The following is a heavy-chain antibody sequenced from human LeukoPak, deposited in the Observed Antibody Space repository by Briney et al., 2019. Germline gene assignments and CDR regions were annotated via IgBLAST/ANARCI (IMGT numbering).Heavy chain of an antibody. CDR3: ARQVYGDYVGS. J-gene: IGHJ4*02. CDR1: GFTFSGYN. Sequence: GGSLRLSCAASGFTFSGYNMNWVRQAPGKGLEWVSSISSSSSYIYYADSVKGRFTISRDNAKNSLYLQMNSLRAEDTAVYYCARQVYGDYVGSWGQGTLVTVSS. CDR2: ISSSSSYI. V-gene: IGHV3-21*01. D-gene: IGHD4-17*01.